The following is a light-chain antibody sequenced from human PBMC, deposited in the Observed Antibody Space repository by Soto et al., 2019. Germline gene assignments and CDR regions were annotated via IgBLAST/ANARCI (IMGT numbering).Light chain of an antibody. V-gene: IGKV3-15*01. CDR3: QQRSNWPPIT. CDR2: GAS. Sequence: EILMTQSPSTLSVSPGERATLSCRASQSVSSNLAWYQQKPGQAPRLLIYGASTRATGIPASFSGSGSGTEFTLTISSLQYEDFAVYYCQQRSNWPPITFGQGTRLEIK. J-gene: IGKJ5*01. CDR1: QSVSSN.